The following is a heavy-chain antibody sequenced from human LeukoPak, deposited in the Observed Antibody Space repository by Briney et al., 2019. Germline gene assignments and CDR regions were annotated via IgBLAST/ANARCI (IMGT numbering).Heavy chain of an antibody. V-gene: IGHV1-2*02. CDR1: GYTFTGYY. Sequence: GASVKVSCKASGYTFTGYYMHWVRQAPGQGLEWMGWINPNSGGTNYAQKFQGRVTMTRDTSISTAYMELSRLRSDDTAVYYCARGGYGDYYYYYYMDVWGKGTTVTV. J-gene: IGHJ6*03. CDR3: ARGGYGDYYYYYYMDV. D-gene: IGHD4-17*01. CDR2: INPNSGGT.